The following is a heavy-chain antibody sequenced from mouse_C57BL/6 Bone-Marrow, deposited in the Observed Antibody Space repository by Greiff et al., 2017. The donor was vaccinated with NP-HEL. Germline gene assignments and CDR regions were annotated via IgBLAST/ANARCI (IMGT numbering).Heavy chain of an antibody. Sequence: EVQRVESEGGLVQPGSSMKLSCTASGFTFSDYYMAWVRQVPEKGLEWVANINYDGSSTYYLDSLKSRFIISRDNAKNILYLQMSRLKSEDTATYYCARGGRQTYFDVWGTGTTVTVSS. V-gene: IGHV5-16*01. CDR2: INYDGSST. J-gene: IGHJ1*03. CDR3: ARGGRQTYFDV. CDR1: GFTFSDYY.